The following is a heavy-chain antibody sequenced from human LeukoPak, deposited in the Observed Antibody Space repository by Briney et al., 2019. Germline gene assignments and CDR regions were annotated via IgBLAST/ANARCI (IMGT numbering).Heavy chain of an antibody. CDR2: ISAYNGNT. V-gene: IGHV1-18*01. J-gene: IGHJ1*01. Sequence: ASVRVSCKASGYTFTSYGISWVRQAPGQGLEWMGWISAYNGNTNYAQKFQGRVTMTTDTSTYTAYMEVRSLRSDDTAVYYCAREIPYSDFWSGSEYFQHWGQGTLVTVSS. CDR1: GYTFTSYG. D-gene: IGHD3-3*01. CDR3: AREIPYSDFWSGSEYFQH.